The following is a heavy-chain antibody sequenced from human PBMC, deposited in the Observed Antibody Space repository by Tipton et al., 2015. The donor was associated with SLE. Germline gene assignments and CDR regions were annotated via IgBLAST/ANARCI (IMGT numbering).Heavy chain of an antibody. CDR2: VFSSGTT. CDR3: ARYFYDSSGVCLFDL. J-gene: IGHJ4*02. CDR1: SGSVSSGAYY. D-gene: IGHD3-22*01. V-gene: IGHV4-31*03. Sequence: TLSLTCTVSSGSVSSGAYYWSWIRQHPGKGLEWIGYVFSSGTTYYYPSLQGRLSMSLDTSKNQLSLQLSSVTSADTAVYYCARYFYDSSGVCLFDLWGQGTLVTVSS.